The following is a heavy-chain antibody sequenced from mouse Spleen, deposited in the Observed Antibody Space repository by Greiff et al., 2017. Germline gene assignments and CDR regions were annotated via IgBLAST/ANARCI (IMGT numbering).Heavy chain of an antibody. V-gene: IGHV5-16*01. CDR3: AREGNGYYFDY. Sequence: EVQRVESEGGLVQPGSSMKLSCTASGFTFSDYYMAWVRQVPEKGLEWVANINYDGSSTYYLDSLKSRFIISRDNAKNILYLQMSSLKSEDTATYYCAREGNGYYFDYWGQGTTLTVSS. J-gene: IGHJ2*01. CDR1: GFTFSDYY. CDR2: INYDGSST.